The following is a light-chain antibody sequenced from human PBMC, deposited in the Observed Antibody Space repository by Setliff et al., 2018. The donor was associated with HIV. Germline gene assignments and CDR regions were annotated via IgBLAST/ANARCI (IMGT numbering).Light chain of an antibody. Sequence: QSALTQPPSASGTPGQGVTISCSGSSSNIGRNTVNWYQQLPGTAPKLLIYRNNQRPTGVPDRFSGSKSGTSASLAISGLQSEDEADYYCAAWDDGLNGSYVFGIGTKV. J-gene: IGLJ1*01. V-gene: IGLV1-44*01. CDR3: AAWDDGLNGSYV. CDR2: RNN. CDR1: SSNIGRNT.